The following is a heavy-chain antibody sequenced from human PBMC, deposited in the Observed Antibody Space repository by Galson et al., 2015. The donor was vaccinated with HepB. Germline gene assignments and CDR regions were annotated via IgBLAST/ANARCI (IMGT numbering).Heavy chain of an antibody. D-gene: IGHD3-22*01. J-gene: IGHJ3*02. CDR2: IKSKTDGGTT. CDR1: GFTFSNAW. V-gene: IGHV3-15*01. CDR3: TTYYDSSGYFDAFDI. Sequence: SLRLSCAASGFTFSNAWMSWVRQAPGKGLEWVGRIKSKTDGGTTDYAAPVKGRFTISRDDSKNTLYLQMSSLKTEDTAVYYCTTYYDSSGYFDAFDIWGQGTMVTVSS.